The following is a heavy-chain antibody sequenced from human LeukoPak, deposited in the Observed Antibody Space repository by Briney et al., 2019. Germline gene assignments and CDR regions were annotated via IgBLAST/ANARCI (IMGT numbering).Heavy chain of an antibody. CDR3: ARAAAQYFQH. J-gene: IGHJ1*01. V-gene: IGHV3-30-3*01. CDR2: ISYDGSTK. D-gene: IGHD6-13*01. CDR1: GFIFSNYA. Sequence: GGSLRLSCVVSGFIFSNYAMHWVRQAPGKGLEWVAVISYDGSTKYYADSVKGRFTISRDNSRNTLYLQMNSLRAEDTAVYYCARAAAQYFQHWGQGTQVTVSS.